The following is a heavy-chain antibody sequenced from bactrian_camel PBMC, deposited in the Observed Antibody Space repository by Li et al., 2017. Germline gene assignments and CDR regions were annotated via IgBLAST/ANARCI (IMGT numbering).Heavy chain of an antibody. CDR2: ISGGGTTT. V-gene: IGHV3S25*01. CDR3: AAVSCPRGVVVAAADQYEH. D-gene: IGHD7*01. J-gene: IGHJ4*01. CDR1: GFTFSNYW. Sequence: QLVESGGGLVQPGGSLTLSCATSGFTFSNYWMYWVRQAPGKGLERVSTISGGGTTTYYVDSVKGRFTISQDKAKSIVYLQMNSLQPEDTGVYSCAAVSCPRGVVVAAADQYEHWGQGTQVTVS.